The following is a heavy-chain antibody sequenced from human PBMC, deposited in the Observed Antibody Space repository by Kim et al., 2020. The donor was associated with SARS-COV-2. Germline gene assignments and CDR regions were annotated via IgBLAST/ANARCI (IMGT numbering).Heavy chain of an antibody. CDR1: GFTFNNYG. J-gene: IGHJ6*02. Sequence: GGSLRLSCAASGFTFNNYGMHWVRQAPGKGLDWVAVIWYDGSNKYYTDSVKGRFTISRDNSKNTLYLQMNSLRAEDTAVYYCAKDGLYCSGGSCFDYYYYGMDVWGQGTTVTVSS. CDR2: IWYDGSNK. D-gene: IGHD2-15*01. CDR3: AKDGLYCSGGSCFDYYYYGMDV. V-gene: IGHV3-33*06.